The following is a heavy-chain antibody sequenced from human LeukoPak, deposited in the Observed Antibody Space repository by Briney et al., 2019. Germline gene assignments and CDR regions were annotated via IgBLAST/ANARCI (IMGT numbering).Heavy chain of an antibody. CDR2: IYYSGST. CDR1: GGSIRSYY. J-gene: IGHJ1*01. CDR3: ARGLGYCSSTSCYSNQYFQH. V-gene: IGHV4-59*01. D-gene: IGHD2-2*01. Sequence: SETLSLTCTVSGGSIRSYYWSWIRQPPGKGLEWIGYIYYSGSTNYNPSLESRVTISVDTSKNQFSLKLSSVTAADTAVYYCARGLGYCSSTSCYSNQYFQHWGQGTLVTVSS.